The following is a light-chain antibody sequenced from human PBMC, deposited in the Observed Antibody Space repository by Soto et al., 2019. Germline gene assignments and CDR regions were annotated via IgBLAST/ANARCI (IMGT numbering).Light chain of an antibody. J-gene: IGKJ1*01. CDR1: QGISSY. Sequence: AIRMTQSPSSRSASTGDRVTITCRASQGISSYLAWYQQKPGKAPKLLIYAASTLQSGVPSRFSGSGSGTDFTLPISCLQAEDFATYYCQQYYSYHPTFGQGTKVEIK. CDR3: QQYYSYHPT. CDR2: AAS. V-gene: IGKV1-8*01.